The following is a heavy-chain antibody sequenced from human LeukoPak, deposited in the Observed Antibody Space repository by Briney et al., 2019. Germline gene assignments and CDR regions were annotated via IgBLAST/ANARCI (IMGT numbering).Heavy chain of an antibody. CDR1: GGSISSSNYY. CDR3: ARHAYYDLVTGLFDP. V-gene: IGHV4-39*01. J-gene: IGHJ5*02. Sequence: KPSETLSLTCTVSGGSISSSNYYWGWIRQPPGKGLEWIGSIYYSGNTYYNPSLKSRVTISVDTSKDHFSLNLNSVTAADTAMYYCARHAYYDLVTGLFDPWGQGTLVTVSS. CDR2: IYYSGNT. D-gene: IGHD3-3*01.